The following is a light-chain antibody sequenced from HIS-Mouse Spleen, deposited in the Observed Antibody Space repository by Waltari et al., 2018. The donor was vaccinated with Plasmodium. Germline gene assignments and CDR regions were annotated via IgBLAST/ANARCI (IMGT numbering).Light chain of an antibody. CDR2: GAS. V-gene: IGKV3-15*01. J-gene: IGKJ1*01. CDR3: QQYNNWPPTWT. Sequence: EIVITQSPATLSVSPGERAPLSCRASQSVSSNLAWYQQKPGQAPRLLIYGASTRATGIPARFSGSGSGTEFTLTISSMQSEDFAVYYCQQYNNWPPTWTFGQGTKVEIK. CDR1: QSVSSN.